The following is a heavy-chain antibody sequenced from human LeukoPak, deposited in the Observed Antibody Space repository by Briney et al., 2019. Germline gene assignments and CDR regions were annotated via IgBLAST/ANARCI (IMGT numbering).Heavy chain of an antibody. D-gene: IGHD4/OR15-4a*01. CDR2: IYSGGDT. J-gene: IGHJ5*02. CDR1: GFTVSNNY. Sequence: GGSLRLSCAASGFTVSNNYTNWVRQAPGKGLEWVSLIYSGGDTHYADSVKGRFTISRDSSKNTLYLQMNSLRAEDTAVYYCARDPPAVRTNTYAWGQGTLVTVSS. V-gene: IGHV3-66*01. CDR3: ARDPPAVRTNTYA.